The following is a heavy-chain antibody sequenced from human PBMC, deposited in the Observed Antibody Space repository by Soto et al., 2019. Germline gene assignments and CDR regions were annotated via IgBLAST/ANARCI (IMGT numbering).Heavy chain of an antibody. CDR2: IVVGSGNT. J-gene: IGHJ6*02. V-gene: IGHV1-58*02. Sequence: QMQLVQSGPEVKKPGTSVKVSCKASGFTFTSSAMQWVRQARGQRLEWIGWIVVGSGNTNYAQKFQERVTITRDMSTSTAYMELSSLRSEDTAVYYCAADSRYSYGRRYYYYYYGMDVWGQGTTVTVSS. CDR3: AADSRYSYGRRYYYYYYGMDV. CDR1: GFTFTSSA. D-gene: IGHD5-18*01.